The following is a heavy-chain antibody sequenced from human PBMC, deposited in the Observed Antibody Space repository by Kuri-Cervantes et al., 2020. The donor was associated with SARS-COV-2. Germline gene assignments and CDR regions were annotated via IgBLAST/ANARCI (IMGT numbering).Heavy chain of an antibody. V-gene: IGHV3-23*01. CDR1: GFTFSSYA. Sequence: GESLKISCAASGFTFSSYAMSWVRQAPGKGLEWVSAISGSGGSTYYADPVKGRFTISRDNSKNTLYLQMNSLRAEDTAVYYCAKDEGDIVVVPAATGYWGQGTLVTVSS. CDR3: AKDEGDIVVVPAATGY. CDR2: ISGSGGST. J-gene: IGHJ4*02. D-gene: IGHD2-2*01.